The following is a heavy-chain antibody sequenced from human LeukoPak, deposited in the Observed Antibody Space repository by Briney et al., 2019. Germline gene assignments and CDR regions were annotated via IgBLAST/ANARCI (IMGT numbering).Heavy chain of an antibody. CDR2: INHSGST. J-gene: IGHJ3*02. V-gene: IGHV4-34*01. CDR3: ARDLGYYDSSGYYRWYAFDI. Sequence: PSETLSLTCAVYGGSFSGYYWSWIRQPPGKGLEWIGEINHSGSTNYNPSLKSRVTISVDTSKNQFSLKLSSVTAADTAVYYCARDLGYYDSSGYYRWYAFDIWGQGTMVTVSS. D-gene: IGHD3-22*01. CDR1: GGSFSGYY.